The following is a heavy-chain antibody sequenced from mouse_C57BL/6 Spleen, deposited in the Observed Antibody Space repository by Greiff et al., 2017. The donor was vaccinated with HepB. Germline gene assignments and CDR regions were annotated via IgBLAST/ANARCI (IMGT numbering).Heavy chain of an antibody. CDR2: IDPANGNT. CDR1: GFNIKNTY. CDR3: ARGPTAQATSWFAY. D-gene: IGHD3-2*02. J-gene: IGHJ3*01. V-gene: IGHV14-3*01. Sequence: VQLKESVAELVRPGASVKLSCTASGFNIKNTYMHWVKQRPEQGLEWIGRIDPANGNTKYAPKFQGKATITADTSSNTAYLQLSSLTSEDTAIYYCARGPTAQATSWFAYWGQGTLVTVSA.